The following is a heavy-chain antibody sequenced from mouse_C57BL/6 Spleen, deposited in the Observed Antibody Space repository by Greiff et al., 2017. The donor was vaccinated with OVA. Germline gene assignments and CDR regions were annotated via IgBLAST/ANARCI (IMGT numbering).Heavy chain of an antibody. D-gene: IGHD1-1*01. J-gene: IGHJ2*01. CDR3: ARNTVVATGEFDY. CDR2: INPSNGGT. Sequence: QVQLQQSGTELVKPGASVKLSCKASGYTFTSYWMHWVKQRPGQGLEWIGNINPSNGGTNYNEKFKSKATLTVDKSSSTAYMQLSSLTSEDSAVYYCARNTVVATGEFDYWGQGTTLTVSS. V-gene: IGHV1-53*01. CDR1: GYTFTSYW.